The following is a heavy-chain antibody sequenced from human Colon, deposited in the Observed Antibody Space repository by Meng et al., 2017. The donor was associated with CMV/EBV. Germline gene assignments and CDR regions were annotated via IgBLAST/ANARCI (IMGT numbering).Heavy chain of an antibody. CDR2: IYYSGST. Sequence: WVRQAPGKGLEWIGSIYYSGSTYYNPSLKSRVTISVDTSKNQFSLKLSSVTAADTAVYYCARGGITVTHIDYWGQGTLVTVSS. J-gene: IGHJ4*02. D-gene: IGHD4-11*01. CDR3: ARGGITVTHIDY. V-gene: IGHV4-39*07.